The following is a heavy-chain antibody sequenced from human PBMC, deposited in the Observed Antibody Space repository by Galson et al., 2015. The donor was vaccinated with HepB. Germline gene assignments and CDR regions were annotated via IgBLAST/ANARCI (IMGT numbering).Heavy chain of an antibody. CDR3: AREAAIAAPATFGY. CDR1: GFTFSSHG. J-gene: IGHJ4*02. D-gene: IGHD6-13*01. Sequence: SLRLSCAASGFTFSSHGMHWVRQTPGKGLEWVALIWSDGTNKYYADSVKGRFTISRDNSKNTLYLQMDSLRAEDTAAYYCAREAAIAAPATFGYWGPGTLVTVSS. CDR2: IWSDGTNK. V-gene: IGHV3-33*01.